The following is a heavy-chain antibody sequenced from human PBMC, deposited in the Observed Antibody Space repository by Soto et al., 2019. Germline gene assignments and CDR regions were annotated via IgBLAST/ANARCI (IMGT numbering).Heavy chain of an antibody. Sequence: PGGSLRLSCAASGFSFSMYSMNWVRQAPGKGLEWVSFISSSGSTIYYADSVKGRFTISRDNARNSLSLQMNSLRAEDTAVYYCARGYCIIPVCHGDNYYEHGYNWFDPWGHGTQVTVSS. J-gene: IGHJ5*02. D-gene: IGHD2-15*01. CDR1: GFSFSMYS. V-gene: IGHV3-48*04. CDR3: ARGYCIIPVCHGDNYYEHGYNWFDP. CDR2: ISSSGSTI.